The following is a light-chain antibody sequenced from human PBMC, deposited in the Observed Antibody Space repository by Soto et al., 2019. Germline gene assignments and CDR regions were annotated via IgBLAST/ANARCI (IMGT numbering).Light chain of an antibody. CDR2: DVS. V-gene: IGLV2-14*01. CDR3: SSYTSSREKV. J-gene: IGLJ1*01. CDR1: SSDVGGYNY. Sequence: QSVLTQPASVSGSPRQSITISCTGTSSDVGGYNYVSWYQQYPGKAPKLMIHDVSNRPSGVSDRFSGSKSGNTASLTISGLQAEAEADYYCSSYTSSREKVFGTGTKVTV.